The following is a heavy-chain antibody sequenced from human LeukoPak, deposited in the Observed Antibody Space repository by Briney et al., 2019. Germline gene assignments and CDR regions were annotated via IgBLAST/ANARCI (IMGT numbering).Heavy chain of an antibody. V-gene: IGHV3-49*04. J-gene: IGHJ6*02. Sequence: PWGSLRLSCTAFGFTFGDHAMSWVRQAPGKGLEWVGFIRSKAYRGTTEYAASVKGRFTISRDDSRSIAYLRMNSLNTEDTAVYYCTRGPIHLWLYDGVDVWGQGTTVIVSS. CDR1: GFTFGDHA. D-gene: IGHD5-18*01. CDR2: IRSKAYRGTT. CDR3: TRGPIHLWLYDGVDV.